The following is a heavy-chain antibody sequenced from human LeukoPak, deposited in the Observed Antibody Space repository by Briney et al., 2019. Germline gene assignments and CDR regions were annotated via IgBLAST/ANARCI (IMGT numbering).Heavy chain of an antibody. D-gene: IGHD2-2*01. Sequence: PSETLPLTCTVSGGSISSYYWSWIRQPPGKGLEWIGCIYYSGSTNYNPSLKSRVTISVDTSKNQFSLKLSSVTAADTAVYYCARVDCSSTSCYQNRYYFDYWGQGTLVTVSP. CDR2: IYYSGST. CDR1: GGSISSYY. CDR3: ARVDCSSTSCYQNRYYFDY. V-gene: IGHV4-59*01. J-gene: IGHJ4*02.